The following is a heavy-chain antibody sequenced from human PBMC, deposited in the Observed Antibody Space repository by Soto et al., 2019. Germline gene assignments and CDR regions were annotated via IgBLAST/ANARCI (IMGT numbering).Heavy chain of an antibody. CDR1: GGSFSGYY. J-gene: IGHJ4*02. Sequence: SETLSLTCVVYGGSFSGYYWSWIRQPPGKGLEWIGEINHSGSTNYNPSLKSRVTISVDTSKNQFSLKLSSVTAADTAVYYCARGLVWSGYYRYYFAYWGKGTLLTASS. V-gene: IGHV4-34*01. CDR3: ARGLVWSGYYRYYFAY. D-gene: IGHD3-3*01. CDR2: INHSGST.